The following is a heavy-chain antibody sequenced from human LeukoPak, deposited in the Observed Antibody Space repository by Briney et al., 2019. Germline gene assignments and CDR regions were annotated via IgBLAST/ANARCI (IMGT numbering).Heavy chain of an antibody. J-gene: IGHJ4*02. Sequence: PGGSLRLSCAASGFTFSGYYMSWIRQAPGKGLEWVPSISSSSSYIYYADSVKGRFTISRDNAKNSLYLQMNSLRAEDTAVYYCARSGWNTAMEPWGQGTLVTVSS. D-gene: IGHD5-18*01. CDR2: ISSSSSYI. CDR1: GFTFSGYY. CDR3: ARSGWNTAMEP. V-gene: IGHV3-21*01.